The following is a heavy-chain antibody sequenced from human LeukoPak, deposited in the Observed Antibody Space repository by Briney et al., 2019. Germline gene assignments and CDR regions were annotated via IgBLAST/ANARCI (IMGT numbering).Heavy chain of an antibody. J-gene: IGHJ4*02. Sequence: GGSLRLSCAASGFTFSSYEMNWVRQAPGKGLEWVSAISGSGGSTYYADSVKGRFTISRDNSKNTLYLQMNSLRAEDTAVYYCAKKDRFTIAAAGTIDWGQGTLVTVSS. D-gene: IGHD6-13*01. CDR1: GFTFSSYE. CDR3: AKKDRFTIAAAGTID. CDR2: ISGSGGST. V-gene: IGHV3-23*01.